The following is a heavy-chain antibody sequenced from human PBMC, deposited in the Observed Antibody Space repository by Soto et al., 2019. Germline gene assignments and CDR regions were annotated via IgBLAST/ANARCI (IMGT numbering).Heavy chain of an antibody. J-gene: IGHJ4*02. Sequence: PSETLSLTCTVSGGSISSGGYYWSWIRQHPGKGLEWIGYIYYSGSTYYNPSLKSRVTISVDTSKNQFSLKLSSVTAADTAVYYCARTKAYYDFWSGYYQRHFDYWGQGTLVTVSS. CDR2: IYYSGST. CDR1: GGSISSGGYY. D-gene: IGHD3-3*01. V-gene: IGHV4-31*03. CDR3: ARTKAYYDFWSGYYQRHFDY.